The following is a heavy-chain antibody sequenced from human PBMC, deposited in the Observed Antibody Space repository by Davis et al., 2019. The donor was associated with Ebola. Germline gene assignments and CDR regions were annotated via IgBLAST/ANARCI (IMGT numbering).Heavy chain of an antibody. CDR2: IYVADSDI. CDR1: GYSFTTHW. V-gene: IGHV5-51*01. J-gene: IGHJ4*02. CDR3: ARRVNDYFDY. Sequence: PGGSLRLSCKGYGYSFTTHWIGWVRQMPGKGLEWMGLIYVADSDIRYSPSFQGQVTISADKSISTAYLQWGSLKASDTAMYYCARRVNDYFDYWGQGTLVTVSS. D-gene: IGHD3-10*01.